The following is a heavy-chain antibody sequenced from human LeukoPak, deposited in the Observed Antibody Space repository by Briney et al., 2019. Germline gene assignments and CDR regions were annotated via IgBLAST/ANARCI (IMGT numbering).Heavy chain of an antibody. V-gene: IGHV1-8*01. CDR1: GYTFTSYD. CDR2: MNPNSGNT. Sequence: ASVKVSCKASGYTFTSYDINWVRQATGQGLEWMGWMNPNSGNTGYAQKFQGRVTMTRNTSISTVYMELSSLRSEDTAVYYCARGPLHNYYGSGSRRLDPWGQGTLVTVSS. CDR3: ARGPLHNYYGSGSRRLDP. J-gene: IGHJ5*02. D-gene: IGHD3-10*01.